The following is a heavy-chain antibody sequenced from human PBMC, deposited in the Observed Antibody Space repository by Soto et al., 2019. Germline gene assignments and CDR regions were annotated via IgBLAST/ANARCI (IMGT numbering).Heavy chain of an antibody. CDR1: GGSISSYY. V-gene: IGHV4-4*07. Sequence: QVQLQESGPGLVKPSETLSLTCTVSGGSISSYYWSWIRQPAGKGLEWIGRIYTSGSTNYNPSLKSRVTMSVDTSKNQFSLKLSSVTAADTAVYYCARVNTRGYSGYDYWFDPWGQGTLVTVSS. D-gene: IGHD5-12*01. CDR2: IYTSGST. J-gene: IGHJ5*02. CDR3: ARVNTRGYSGYDYWFDP.